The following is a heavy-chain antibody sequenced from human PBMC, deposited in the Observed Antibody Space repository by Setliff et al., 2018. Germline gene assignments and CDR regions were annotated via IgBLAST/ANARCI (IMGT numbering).Heavy chain of an antibody. D-gene: IGHD3-10*01. CDR2: ISGSGGST. CDR3: AKNGFGVVALGVNNWFDP. CDR1: GFTFSSYA. V-gene: IGHV3-23*01. Sequence: GESLKISCAAFGFTFSSYAMSWVRQAPGKGLEWVSVISGSGGSTYYADSVKGRFTISRDNSKNTLYLQMNSLRAEDTAVYYCAKNGFGVVALGVNNWFDPWGQGTLVTVS. J-gene: IGHJ5*02.